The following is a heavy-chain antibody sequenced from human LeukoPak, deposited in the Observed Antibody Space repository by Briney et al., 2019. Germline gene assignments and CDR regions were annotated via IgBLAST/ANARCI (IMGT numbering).Heavy chain of an antibody. CDR1: GGSFSGYY. J-gene: IGHJ4*02. Sequence: PSETLSLTCAVYGGSFSGYYWSWIRQPPGKGLEWIGEINHSGSTNYNPSLKSRVTISVDTSKNQFSLKLSSVTAADTAVYYCARGRGKKQLASDYWGQGTLVTVSS. CDR3: ARGRGKKQLASDY. CDR2: INHSGST. D-gene: IGHD6-13*01. V-gene: IGHV4-34*01.